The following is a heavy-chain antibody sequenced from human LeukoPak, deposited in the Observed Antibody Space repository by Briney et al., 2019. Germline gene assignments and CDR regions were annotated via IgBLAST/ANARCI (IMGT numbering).Heavy chain of an antibody. J-gene: IGHJ4*02. D-gene: IGHD3-3*01. CDR3: AFQFGVATGLDY. CDR2: IYGGGNT. Sequence: GGSLRLSCAASGFIVSTKYMGWVRQSPGKGLEWVSVIYGGGNTYYAHSVKGGFTIPRDNSKNTLYLQMNSLRPEDTAVFYCAFQFGVATGLDYWGQGSLVTVSS. CDR1: GFIVSTKY. V-gene: IGHV3-66*02.